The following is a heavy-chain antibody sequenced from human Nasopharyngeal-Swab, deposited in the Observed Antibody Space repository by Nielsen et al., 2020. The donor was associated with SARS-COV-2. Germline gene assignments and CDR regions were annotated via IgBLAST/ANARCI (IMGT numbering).Heavy chain of an antibody. V-gene: IGHV3-15*01. CDR2: IKSKSDGGTT. CDR1: GFTFSNAW. D-gene: IGHD4-17*01. J-gene: IGHJ4*02. Sequence: GESLKISCAASGFTFSNAWMSWVRQAPGKGLEWVGRIKSKSDGGTTEFAAPVKGRFTISRDDSKNTLYLQMNSLKTEDTAVYYCTTDESDYGDYVNYWGQGTLVTVSS. CDR3: TTDESDYGDYVNY.